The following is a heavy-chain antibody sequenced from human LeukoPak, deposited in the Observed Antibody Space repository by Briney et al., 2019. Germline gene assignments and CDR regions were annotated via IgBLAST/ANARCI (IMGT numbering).Heavy chain of an antibody. CDR2: ISATGGST. V-gene: IGHV3-23*01. J-gene: IGHJ6*03. CDR1: GFAFSTYA. CDR3: AKRHCRGGTCYSDSYYLDV. Sequence: GGSLRLSCAASGFAFSTYAMSWARQAPGKGLEWVSGISATGGSTYYADPVKGRFTISRDNSKNTLILQMSSLRVEDTAVYYCAKRHCRGGTCYSDSYYLDVWGKGTTVTVSS. D-gene: IGHD2-15*01.